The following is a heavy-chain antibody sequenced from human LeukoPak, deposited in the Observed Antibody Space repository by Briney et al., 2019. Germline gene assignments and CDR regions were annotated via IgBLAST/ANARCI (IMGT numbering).Heavy chain of an antibody. Sequence: PGGSLRLSCAASGFTVSSNYMSWVHQAPGKGLEWVSVIYSGGSTYYADSVKGRFTISRDNSKNTLYLQMNSLRAEDTAVYYCARDESIYGSGRYYWGQGTLVTVSS. CDR2: IYSGGST. D-gene: IGHD3-10*01. V-gene: IGHV3-53*01. CDR3: ARDESIYGSGRYY. CDR1: GFTVSSNY. J-gene: IGHJ4*02.